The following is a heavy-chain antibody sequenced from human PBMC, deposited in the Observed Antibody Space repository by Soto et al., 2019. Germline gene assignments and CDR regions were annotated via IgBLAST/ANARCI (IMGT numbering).Heavy chain of an antibody. V-gene: IGHV3-30*18. Sequence: GGSLRLSCAASGFTFSSYGMHWVRQAPGKGLEWVAVISYDGSNKYYADSVKGRFTISRDNSKNTLYLQMNSLRAEDTAVYYCAKDGGGYDYYYYYGMDVWGQGTTVTVSS. J-gene: IGHJ6*02. D-gene: IGHD5-12*01. CDR1: GFTFSSYG. CDR3: AKDGGGYDYYYYYGMDV. CDR2: ISYDGSNK.